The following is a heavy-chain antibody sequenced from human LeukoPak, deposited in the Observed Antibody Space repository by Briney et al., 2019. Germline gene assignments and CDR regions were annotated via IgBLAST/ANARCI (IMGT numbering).Heavy chain of an antibody. D-gene: IGHD3-10*01. J-gene: IGHJ4*02. V-gene: IGHV3-33*01. CDR2: IWYDGSNK. Sequence: GGSLRLSCAASGFTFSSYGMHWVRQAPGKGLEWVAVIWYDGSNKYYADSVKGRFTISRDNSKNTLYLQMNSLRAEDTAVYYCARSAVVRGVIIKGYPLDYWGQGTLVTVSS. CDR1: GFTFSSYG. CDR3: ARSAVVRGVIIKGYPLDY.